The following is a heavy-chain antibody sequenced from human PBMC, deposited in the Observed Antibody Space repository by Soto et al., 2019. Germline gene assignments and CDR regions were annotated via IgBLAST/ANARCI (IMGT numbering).Heavy chain of an antibody. CDR3: ARHSIAAAGTPNYGMDV. Sequence: EALKISCKGSGYSFTSYWISWVRQMPGKGLEWMGRIDPSDSYTNYSPSFQGHVTISAGKSISTAYLQWSSLKASDTAMYYCARHSIAAAGTPNYGMDVWGQGPTVTVSS. D-gene: IGHD6-13*01. J-gene: IGHJ6*02. V-gene: IGHV5-10-1*01. CDR2: IDPSDSYT. CDR1: GYSFTSYW.